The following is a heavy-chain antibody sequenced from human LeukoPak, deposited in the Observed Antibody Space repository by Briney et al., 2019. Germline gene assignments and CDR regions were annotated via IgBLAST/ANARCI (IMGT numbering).Heavy chain of an antibody. CDR1: GYTFSRYD. CDR2: MNPNSGNT. D-gene: IGHD3-22*01. CDR3: ARGMYYYDSSGYTYYYYYGMDV. V-gene: IGHV1-8*01. Sequence: ASVKVSCKTSGYTFSRYDINWVRQATGQGLEWMGWMNPNSGNTGYAQKFQGRVTMTRNTSISTAYMELSSLRSEDTAVYYCARGMYYYDSSGYTYYYYYGMDVWGQGTTVTVSS. J-gene: IGHJ6*02.